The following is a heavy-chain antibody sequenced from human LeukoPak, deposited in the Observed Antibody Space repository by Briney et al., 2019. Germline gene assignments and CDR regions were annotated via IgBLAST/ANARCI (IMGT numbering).Heavy chain of an antibody. CDR2: IKQDGSEK. Sequence: GGSLRLSCAASGFTFSSYWMSWVRQAPGKGLEWVANIKQDGSEKYYVDSVKGRFTISRDNAKNSLYLQMNRLRDEDTAVYFCARANSLMFRGVITYFDSWGQGTLVTVSS. CDR3: ARANSLMFRGVITYFDS. V-gene: IGHV3-7*02. D-gene: IGHD3-10*01. CDR1: GFTFSSYW. J-gene: IGHJ4*02.